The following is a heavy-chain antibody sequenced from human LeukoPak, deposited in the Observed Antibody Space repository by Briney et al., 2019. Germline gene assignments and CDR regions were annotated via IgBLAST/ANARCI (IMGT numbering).Heavy chain of an antibody. CDR3: ARAWIQHNSIIDAFDI. J-gene: IGHJ3*02. D-gene: IGHD5-18*01. V-gene: IGHV4-59*08. CDR2: IYYSGST. CDR1: GGSISSYY. Sequence: PSETLSLTCTVSGGSISSYYWSWIRQPPGKGLEWIGYIYYSGSTNYNPSLKSRFTISVDTSKNQFSLKLSSVTAADTAVYYCARAWIQHNSIIDAFDIWGQGTMVTVSS.